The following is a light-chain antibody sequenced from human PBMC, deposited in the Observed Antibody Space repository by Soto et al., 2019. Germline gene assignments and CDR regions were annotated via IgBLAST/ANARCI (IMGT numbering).Light chain of an antibody. CDR3: QQYGSSTFT. J-gene: IGKJ3*01. V-gene: IGKV3-20*01. Sequence: EVVLTQSPGTLSLSPGERAILSCRDSQSVRSSYVAWYQQKPGQAPRLLIYGASSRATGIPDRFSGSGSGTDFTLTISRLEPEDFAVYYCQQYGSSTFTFGPGTTVDIK. CDR1: QSVRSSY. CDR2: GAS.